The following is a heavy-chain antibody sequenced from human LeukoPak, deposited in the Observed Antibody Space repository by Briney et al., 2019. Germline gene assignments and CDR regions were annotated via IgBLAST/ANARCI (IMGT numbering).Heavy chain of an antibody. D-gene: IGHD3-10*01. CDR2: IYYSGST. Sequence: PSETLSLTCTVSGGSITSYYWHWIRQPPGKGLEWIGYIYYSGSTNYNPSLKSRVTISVDTSRKQFSLKLHSVSAADTAVYYCARDRGRATWFDPWGQGTVVTVS. CDR1: GGSITSYY. J-gene: IGHJ5*02. CDR3: ARDRGRATWFDP. V-gene: IGHV4-59*01.